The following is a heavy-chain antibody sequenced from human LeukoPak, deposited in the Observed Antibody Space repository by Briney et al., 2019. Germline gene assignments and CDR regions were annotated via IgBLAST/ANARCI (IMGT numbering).Heavy chain of an antibody. D-gene: IGHD6-13*01. Sequence: GESLEISCKGSGYPFRTYWIAWVRPVPGKGLEWMGIINPGDSDTIYSPSFQGQVTISADESTTTAYLQWSSLKASDTAMYYCARHRAAGGSYYYGADVWGQGTTVTVSS. CDR2: INPGDSDT. CDR3: ARHRAAGGSYYYGADV. CDR1: GYPFRTYW. J-gene: IGHJ6*02. V-gene: IGHV5-51*01.